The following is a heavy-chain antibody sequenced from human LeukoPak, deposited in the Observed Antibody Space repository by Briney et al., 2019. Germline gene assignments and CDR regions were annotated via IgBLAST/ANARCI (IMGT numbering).Heavy chain of an antibody. CDR1: GYTFTGYY. V-gene: IGHV1-2*02. J-gene: IGHJ4*02. CDR3: ATDQDTWGDY. Sequence: SVKVSCKASGYTFTGYYMHWVRQAPGQGLEWMGWINPNSGGTIYAQKFQGRVTMTEDTSTDTAYMELSSLRSEDTAVYYCATDQDTWGDYWGQGTLVTVSS. D-gene: IGHD7-27*01. CDR2: INPNSGGT.